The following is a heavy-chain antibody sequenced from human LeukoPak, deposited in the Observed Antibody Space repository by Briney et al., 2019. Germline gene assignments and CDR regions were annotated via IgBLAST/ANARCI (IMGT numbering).Heavy chain of an antibody. CDR3: ARGGNAFDI. V-gene: IGHV3-33*01. Sequence: PGKSLRLSCAASGFTFSSFGMRWVRQAPGKGLEWVAVIWYDGSEKFYADSVKGRFTISRDNSKNTLYLQMNSLRVEDTAAYYCARGGNAFDIWGQGTVVTVSS. CDR2: IWYDGSEK. CDR1: GFTFSSFG. J-gene: IGHJ3*02.